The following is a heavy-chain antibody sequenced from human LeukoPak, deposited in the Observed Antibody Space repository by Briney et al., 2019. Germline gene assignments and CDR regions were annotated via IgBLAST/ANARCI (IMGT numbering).Heavy chain of an antibody. V-gene: IGHV3-30-3*01. D-gene: IGHD1-14*01. CDR3: AKVSGGGLYYDGMDV. CDR2: ISYDGSNK. J-gene: IGHJ6*02. CDR1: GFTFSSYA. Sequence: GGSLRLSCAASGFTFSSYAMHWVRQAPGKGLEWVAVISYDGSNKYYADSVKGRFTISRDNSKNTLYLQMNSLKAEDTAVYYCAKVSGGGLYYDGMDVWGQGTTVTVSS.